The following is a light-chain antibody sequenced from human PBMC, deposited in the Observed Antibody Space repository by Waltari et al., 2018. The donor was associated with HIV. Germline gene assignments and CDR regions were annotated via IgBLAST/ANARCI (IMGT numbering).Light chain of an antibody. J-gene: IGKJ4*01. CDR3: QQRSNSVT. CDR1: QSVSSF. CDR2: DAS. V-gene: IGKV3-11*01. Sequence: EIDLTQSPATLSSSLGDRATLTCRASQSVSSFLAWYQQKPGEAPRLLIYDASGRTTGLPARISGSGAGTDITLTISSLEPEDFAVYCCQQRSNSVTFGGGTKLDMK.